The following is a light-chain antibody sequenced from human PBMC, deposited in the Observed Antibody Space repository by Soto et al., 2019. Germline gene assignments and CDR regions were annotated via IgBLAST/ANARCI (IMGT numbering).Light chain of an antibody. CDR1: SGHSSYA. V-gene: IGLV4-69*01. Sequence: QLVLTQSPSASASLGASVKLTCTLSSGHSSYAIAWHQQQPEKGPRYLMKLNSDGSHSKGDGIPDRFSGSSSGAERYLTISSLQSEDEADYYCQTWGTGGWYVVFGGGTKVTVL. CDR3: QTWGTGGWYVV. CDR2: LNSDGSH. J-gene: IGLJ2*01.